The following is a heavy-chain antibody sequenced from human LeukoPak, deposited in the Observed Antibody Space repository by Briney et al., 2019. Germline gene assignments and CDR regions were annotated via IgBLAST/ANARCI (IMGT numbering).Heavy chain of an antibody. Sequence: ASVKVSCKASGYTFTSYGISWVRQAPGQGLEWMGWISAYNGNTNYAQKLQGRVTMTTDTSTSTAYMELRSLRSDDTAVYYCARTGITYYDILTGFRDWFDPWGQGTLVTVSS. CDR3: ARTGITYYDILTGFRDWFDP. D-gene: IGHD3-9*01. CDR1: GYTFTSYG. V-gene: IGHV1-18*01. CDR2: ISAYNGNT. J-gene: IGHJ5*02.